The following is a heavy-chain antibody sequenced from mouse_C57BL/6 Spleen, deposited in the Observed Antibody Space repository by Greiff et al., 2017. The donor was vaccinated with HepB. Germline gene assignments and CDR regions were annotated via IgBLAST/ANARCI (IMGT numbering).Heavy chain of an antibody. D-gene: IGHD1-1*01. V-gene: IGHV1-5*01. Sequence: VQLQQSGTVLARPGASVKMSCKTSGYTFTSYWMHWVKQRPGQGLEWIGAIYPGNSDTSYNQKFKGKAKLTAVTSASTAYMELSSLTNEDSAVYYCPITTVVHYYAMDYWGQGTTLTVSS. CDR2: IYPGNSDT. CDR3: PITTVVHYYAMDY. CDR1: GYTFTSYW. J-gene: IGHJ4*01.